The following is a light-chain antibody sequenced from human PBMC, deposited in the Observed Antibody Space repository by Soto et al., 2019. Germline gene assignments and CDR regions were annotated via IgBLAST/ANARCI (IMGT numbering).Light chain of an antibody. CDR2: RAS. J-gene: IGKJ3*01. CDR1: QGISTW. Sequence: DIQMTQSPFSVSASVGDRVTITCRASQGISTWLVWYQQRPGKAPKVLIYRASTLQSGVPSRFSGSGSGTDFTLTISSLQPEDFATYYCQQTDSFPVTFGPGTKVDSK. V-gene: IGKV1-12*01. CDR3: QQTDSFPVT.